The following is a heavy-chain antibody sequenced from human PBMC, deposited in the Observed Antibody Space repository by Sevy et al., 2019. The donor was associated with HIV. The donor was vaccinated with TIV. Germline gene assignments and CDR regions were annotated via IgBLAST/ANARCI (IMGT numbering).Heavy chain of an antibody. J-gene: IGHJ6*02. D-gene: IGHD2-15*01. V-gene: IGHV3-53*01. Sequence: GGSLRLSCAASGFSVSSNYMSWVRQAPGKGPEWVSVIHSGGKISYADSVQGRFTISRDNSKHTLYLQMNSLRAEDTAVYYCAGEDIVLGEDNYYGIDVWGQGTTVTVSS. CDR1: GFSVSSNY. CDR2: IHSGGKI. CDR3: AGEDIVLGEDNYYGIDV.